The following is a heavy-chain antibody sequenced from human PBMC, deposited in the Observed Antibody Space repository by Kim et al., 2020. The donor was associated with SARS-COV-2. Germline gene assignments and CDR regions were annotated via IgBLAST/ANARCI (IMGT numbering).Heavy chain of an antibody. J-gene: IGHJ4*02. D-gene: IGHD6-13*01. Sequence: YADSVKGRFTISRDNAKNSLYLQMNSLRDEDTAVYYCARAYSSCYSHFDYWGQGTLVTVSS. V-gene: IGHV3-48*02. CDR3: ARAYSSCYSHFDY.